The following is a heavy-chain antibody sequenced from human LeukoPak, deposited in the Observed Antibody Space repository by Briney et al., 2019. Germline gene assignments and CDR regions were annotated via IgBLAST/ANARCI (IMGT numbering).Heavy chain of an antibody. Sequence: GGSLTLSCIPAGFSAGDYAMSWFRQPPGKGLEWVSDISGSGGSTNYADSVKGRFTISRDNSKNTLYLQMDSLRAEDTAVYYCAGRRRDGYSYYYGMDVWGQGTTVTVSS. CDR1: GFSAGDYA. V-gene: IGHV3-23*01. CDR2: ISGSGGST. D-gene: IGHD5-24*01. J-gene: IGHJ6*02. CDR3: AGRRRDGYSYYYGMDV.